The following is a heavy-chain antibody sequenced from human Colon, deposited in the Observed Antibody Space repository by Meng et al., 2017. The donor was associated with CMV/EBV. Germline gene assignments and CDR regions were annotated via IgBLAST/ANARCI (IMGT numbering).Heavy chain of an antibody. D-gene: IGHD3/OR15-3a*01. CDR1: GFTFSAFS. V-gene: IGHV3-23*03. J-gene: IGHJ4*02. Sequence: GESLKISCSASGFTFSAFSMNWVRQTPSKGLEWVSIIYQDGRQFYADSVKGRFTISRDNSRDTVYLQMTDLGADDTATYFCAEDWTQDGLFTFDFWGQGTVVTVSS. CDR3: AEDWTQDGLFTFDF. CDR2: IIYQDGRQ.